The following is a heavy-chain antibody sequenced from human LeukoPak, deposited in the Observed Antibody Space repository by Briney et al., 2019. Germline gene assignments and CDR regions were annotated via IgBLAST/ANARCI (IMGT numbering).Heavy chain of an antibody. CDR3: ATRSYSSGWDFDY. Sequence: PSETLSLTCTVSGGSISSYYWSWIRQPPGEGLEWIGYIYYSGSTNYNPSLKSRVTISVDTSKNQFSLKLSSVTAADTAVYYCATRSYSSGWDFDYWGQGTLVTVPS. CDR1: GGSISSYY. D-gene: IGHD6-19*01. V-gene: IGHV4-59*08. J-gene: IGHJ4*02. CDR2: IYYSGST.